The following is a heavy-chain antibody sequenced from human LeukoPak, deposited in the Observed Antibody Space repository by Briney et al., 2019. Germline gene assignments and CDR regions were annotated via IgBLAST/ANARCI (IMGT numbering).Heavy chain of an antibody. Sequence: PSETLSLTCTVSGGSISSSSYYWGWIRQPPGKGLEWIGSIYYSGSTYYNPSLKSRVTISVDTSKNQFSLKLGSVTAADTAVYYCARDWATVTELDYWGQGTLVTVSS. CDR2: IYYSGST. V-gene: IGHV4-39*02. CDR3: ARDWATVTELDY. CDR1: GGSISSSSYY. D-gene: IGHD4-17*01. J-gene: IGHJ4*02.